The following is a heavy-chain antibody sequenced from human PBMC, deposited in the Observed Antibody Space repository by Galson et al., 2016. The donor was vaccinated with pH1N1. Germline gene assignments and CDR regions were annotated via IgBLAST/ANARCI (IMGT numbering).Heavy chain of an antibody. CDR3: ATVIAAGYGMDV. V-gene: IGHV1-24*01. D-gene: IGHD6-13*01. J-gene: IGHJ6*02. Sequence: SVKVSCKVSGYTLTEISMHWVRQAPGKGLEWMGGFDPEYGETIYAQKFQGRVTMTEDTSTDTAYMELSSLRSEDTAVYYCATVIAAGYGMDVWGQGPTVTVSS. CDR1: GYTLTEIS. CDR2: FDPEYGET.